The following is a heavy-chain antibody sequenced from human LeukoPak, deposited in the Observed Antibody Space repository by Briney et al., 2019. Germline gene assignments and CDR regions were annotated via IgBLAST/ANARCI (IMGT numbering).Heavy chain of an antibody. J-gene: IGHJ4*02. CDR3: ARAPRYYDSSGYSYDY. V-gene: IGHV4-4*02. CDR2: IFHSGST. Sequence: PSGTLSLTCAVSGGSISSNNWWSWVRQPPGQGLEWIGEIFHSGSTNYNPSLKSRVTISVDTSKNQFSLKLSSVTAADTAVYYCARAPRYYDSSGYSYDYWGQGTLVTVSS. CDR1: GGSISSNNW. D-gene: IGHD3-22*01.